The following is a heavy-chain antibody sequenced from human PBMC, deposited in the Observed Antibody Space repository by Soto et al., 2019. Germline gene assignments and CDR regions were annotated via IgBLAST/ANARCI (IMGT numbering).Heavy chain of an antibody. V-gene: IGHV1-8*01. J-gene: IGHJ6*03. CDR1: GYTFTSYD. Sequence: GASVKVSCKASGYTFTSYDINWVRQATGQGLEWMGWMNPNSGNTGYAQKFLGRVTMTRNTSISTAYMELSSLRSEDTAVYYCARGSRGRFLEWLPTNYYYYYYMDVWGKGTTVTVSS. CDR2: MNPNSGNT. CDR3: ARGSRGRFLEWLPTNYYYYYYMDV. D-gene: IGHD3-3*01.